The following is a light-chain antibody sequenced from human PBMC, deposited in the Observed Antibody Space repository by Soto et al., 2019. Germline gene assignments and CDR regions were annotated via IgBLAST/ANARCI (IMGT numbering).Light chain of an antibody. CDR3: QQRKYWPPLT. CDR1: QSVDIY. J-gene: IGKJ4*01. V-gene: IGKV3-11*01. Sequence: EVVVTQSPVTLALSPGERATLSCRTSQSVDIYVAWYQQKPGQAPRLLIYDASNRAPGIPARFSGSGSGTDFTLPISRLEAEDFAVYYCQQRKYWPPLTFGGGTKVEIK. CDR2: DAS.